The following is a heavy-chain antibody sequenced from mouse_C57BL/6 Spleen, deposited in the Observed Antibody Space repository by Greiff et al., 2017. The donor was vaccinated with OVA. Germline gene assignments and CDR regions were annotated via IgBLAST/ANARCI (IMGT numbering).Heavy chain of an antibody. CDR1: GYTFTSYT. D-gene: IGHD2-4*01. Sequence: LQLQQSGAELARPGASVKMSCKASGYTFTSYTMHWVKQRPGQGLEWIGYINPSSGYTKYNQKFKDKATLTADKSSSTAYMQLSSLTSEDSAVYYCARDDYDGTGGVYYAMDYWGQGTSVTVSS. CDR2: INPSSGYT. J-gene: IGHJ4*01. CDR3: ARDDYDGTGGVYYAMDY. V-gene: IGHV1-4*01.